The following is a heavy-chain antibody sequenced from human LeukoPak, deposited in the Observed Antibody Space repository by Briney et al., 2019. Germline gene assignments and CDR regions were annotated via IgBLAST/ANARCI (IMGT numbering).Heavy chain of an antibody. D-gene: IGHD6-6*01. Sequence: SVKVSCKASGGTFSSYAISWVRQAPGQGLEWMGRIIPIFGTANYAQKFQGRVTITTDESTSTAYVELSSLRSEDTAVYYCARDGEYSSSSCMDVWGKGTTVTVSS. V-gene: IGHV1-69*05. J-gene: IGHJ6*04. CDR2: IIPIFGTA. CDR1: GGTFSSYA. CDR3: ARDGEYSSSSCMDV.